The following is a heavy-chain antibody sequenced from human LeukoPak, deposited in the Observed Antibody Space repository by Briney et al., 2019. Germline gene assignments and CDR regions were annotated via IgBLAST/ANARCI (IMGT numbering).Heavy chain of an antibody. CDR3: ARDNGDPRTYFDY. D-gene: IGHD4-17*01. CDR1: GFTFDDYA. Sequence: GGSLRLSCAASGFTFDDYAMHWVRQAPGKGLEWISYISSSGSSIYYVDSVKGRFTISRDNAKNSLYLQMNSLRAEDTAVYYCARDNGDPRTYFDYWGQGTLVTVSS. V-gene: IGHV3-48*03. J-gene: IGHJ4*02. CDR2: ISSSGSSI.